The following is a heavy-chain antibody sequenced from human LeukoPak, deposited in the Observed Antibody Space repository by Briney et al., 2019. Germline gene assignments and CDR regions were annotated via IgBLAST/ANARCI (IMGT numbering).Heavy chain of an antibody. V-gene: IGHV4-39*01. Sequence: SETLSLTCTVSGGSISSSSYYWGWIRQPPGKGLEWFGSIYYSGSTYYNPSLKSRVTISVDTSKNQFSLKLSSVTAPDTAVYYCARMRLDYYDSSYWYLDLWGRGTLVTASS. CDR1: GGSISSSSYY. CDR2: IYYSGST. D-gene: IGHD3-22*01. J-gene: IGHJ2*01. CDR3: ARMRLDYYDSSYWYLDL.